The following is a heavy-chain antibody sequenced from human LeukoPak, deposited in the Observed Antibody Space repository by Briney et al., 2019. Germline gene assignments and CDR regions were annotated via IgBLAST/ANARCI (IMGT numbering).Heavy chain of an antibody. Sequence: PGGSLRLSCAASGLTFSDHYMDGVRQAPGKGLEWVGRSRSKANSYTTEYAASVKGRFTISRDDSKNSLYLQMSSLKTEDTAVYYCARYCSSTSCYSASPYGMDVWGKGTTVTVSS. J-gene: IGHJ6*04. CDR1: GLTFSDHY. V-gene: IGHV3-72*01. CDR3: ARYCSSTSCYSASPYGMDV. D-gene: IGHD2-2*01. CDR2: SRSKANSYTT.